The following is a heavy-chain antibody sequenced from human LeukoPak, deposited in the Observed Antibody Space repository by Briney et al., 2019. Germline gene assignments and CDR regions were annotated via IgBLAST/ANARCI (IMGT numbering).Heavy chain of an antibody. D-gene: IGHD5-24*01. V-gene: IGHV3-21*01. Sequence: GGSLRLSCAASGFTFSSYSMNWVRQAPGKALEWVSSISSSSSYIYYADSVKGRFTISRDNAKNSLYLQMNSLRAEDTAVYYCARASGTSHGYNGFDDWGQGTLVTVSS. J-gene: IGHJ4*02. CDR2: ISSSSSYI. CDR1: GFTFSSYS. CDR3: ARASGTSHGYNGFDD.